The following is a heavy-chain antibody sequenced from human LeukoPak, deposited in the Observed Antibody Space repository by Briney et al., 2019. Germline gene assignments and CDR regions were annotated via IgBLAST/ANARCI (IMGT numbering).Heavy chain of an antibody. CDR1: GFTFIYRA. CDR2: ISDKGDST. J-gene: IGHJ4*02. CDR3: ARRGTYFGGFDY. Sequence: GGSLRLSCAASGFTFIYRAMTWVRQAPGKGLEWVSAISDKGDSTYYADSVKGRFTISRDNSKNTLYLQMSSLRADDTAVYYCARRGTYFGGFDYWGQGTVVTVSS. D-gene: IGHD1-26*01. V-gene: IGHV3-23*01.